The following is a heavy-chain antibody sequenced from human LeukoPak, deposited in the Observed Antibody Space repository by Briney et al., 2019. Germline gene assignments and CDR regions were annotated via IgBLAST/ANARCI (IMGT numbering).Heavy chain of an antibody. CDR1: GFTVSSTY. CDR3: GREGGSGYEGFGY. V-gene: IGHV3-53*01. D-gene: IGHD5-12*01. J-gene: IGHJ4*02. CDR2: IYSGGST. Sequence: GGSLRLSCAASGFTVSSTYMSSVRHAPGKGLEWVSVIYSGGSTYYADSVKGRFTISRDNSKNTLYLQRNRLRAEDADVCYCGREGGSGYEGFGYWGQGTLVTVSS.